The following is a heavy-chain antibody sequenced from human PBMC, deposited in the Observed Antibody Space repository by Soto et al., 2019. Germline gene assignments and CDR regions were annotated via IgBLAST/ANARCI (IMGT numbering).Heavy chain of an antibody. CDR1: GGSFSGYY. D-gene: IGHD3-10*01. Sequence: SETLSLTCAVYGGSFSGYYWSWIRQPPGKGLEWIGEIKHSGRTNYNPSLKSRVTISVDTSKNQFSLKLSSVTAANTAIYYCARGGDGSGTSDFDYWGQGTLVTVSS. J-gene: IGHJ4*02. V-gene: IGHV4-34*01. CDR2: IKHSGRT. CDR3: ARGGDGSGTSDFDY.